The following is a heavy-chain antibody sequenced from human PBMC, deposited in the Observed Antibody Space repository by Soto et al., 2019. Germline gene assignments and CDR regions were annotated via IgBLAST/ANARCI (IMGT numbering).Heavy chain of an antibody. CDR1: GFTLSGYA. CDR2: ISSNGVGT. CDR3: ARRARPDFYYMDV. D-gene: IGHD6-6*01. Sequence: HPGGSLKLSCAASGFTLSGYAMDWVRQAPGKGLEYVSGISSNGVGTYYANSVQGRFTISRDNSKNTVYLQMGSLRPEDMAVYYCARRARPDFYYMDVWGKGTTVTVPS. V-gene: IGHV3-64*01. J-gene: IGHJ6*03.